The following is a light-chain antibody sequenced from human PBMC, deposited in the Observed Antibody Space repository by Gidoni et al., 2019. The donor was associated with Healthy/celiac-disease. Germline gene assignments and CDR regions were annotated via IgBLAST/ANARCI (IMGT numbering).Light chain of an antibody. J-gene: IGKJ1*01. V-gene: IGKV3-20*01. CDR2: GAS. CDR1: QSVSSSY. Sequence: ELVFTHSPCTLSLSPGERATLSCRASQSVSSSYLAWYQQKPGQAPRLLIYGASSRATGIPDRFSGSGSGTDVTLTISRLEPEDFAVYYCQQYGSSPGTFGQGTKVEIK. CDR3: QQYGSSPGT.